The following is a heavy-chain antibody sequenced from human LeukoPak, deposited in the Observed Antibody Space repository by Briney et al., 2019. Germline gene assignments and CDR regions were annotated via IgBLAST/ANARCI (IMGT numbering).Heavy chain of an antibody. V-gene: IGHV4-34*01. Sequence: SETLSLTCAVYGGSFSGYSWSWIRQPPGKGLEWIGEINHSGSTNYNPSLKSRVTISVDTSKNQFSLKLSSVTAADTAVYYCARDPYSGNYGNDYYYYMDVWGKGTTVTISS. J-gene: IGHJ6*03. CDR3: ARDPYSGNYGNDYYYYMDV. D-gene: IGHD1-26*01. CDR2: INHSGST. CDR1: GGSFSGYS.